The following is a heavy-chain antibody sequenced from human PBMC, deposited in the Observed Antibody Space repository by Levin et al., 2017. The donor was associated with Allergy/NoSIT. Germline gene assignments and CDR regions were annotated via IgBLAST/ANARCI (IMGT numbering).Heavy chain of an antibody. CDR1: GFTFSSYE. D-gene: IGHD5-18*01. J-gene: IGHJ6*02. V-gene: IGHV3-48*03. Sequence: LSLTCAASGFTFSSYEMNWVRQAPGKGLEWVSYISSSGSTIYYADSVKGRFTISRDNAKNSLYLQMNSLRAEDTAVYYCARGGYSYGYEALYGMDVWGQGTTVTVSS. CDR2: ISSSGSTI. CDR3: ARGGYSYGYEALYGMDV.